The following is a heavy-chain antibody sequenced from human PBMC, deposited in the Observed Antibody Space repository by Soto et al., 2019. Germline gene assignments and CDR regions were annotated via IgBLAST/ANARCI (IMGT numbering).Heavy chain of an antibody. CDR1: GGSFSGYY. D-gene: IGHD1-26*01. J-gene: IGHJ6*02. CDR3: ARERGGSGRFYYYYGMDV. CDR2: INHSGST. Sequence: SETLSLTCAVYGGSFSGYYWSWIRQPPGKGLEWIGEINHSGSTNYNPSLKSRVTISVDTSKNQFSLKLSSVTAADTAVYYCARERGGSGRFYYYYGMDVWGQGTTVTVSS. V-gene: IGHV4-34*01.